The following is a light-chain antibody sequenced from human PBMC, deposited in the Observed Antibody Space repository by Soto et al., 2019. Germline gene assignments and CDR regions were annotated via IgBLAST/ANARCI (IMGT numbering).Light chain of an antibody. V-gene: IGLV2-23*03. Sequence: QSVLTQPASVSGSPGQSITISCTGTSSDVGSYNLVSWYQQHPGKAPKLMIYEGSKRPSGVSNRFSGSKSGNTASLTISGLQAEDDADYYCCSYAGSSTFVFGGGTQLTVL. CDR1: SSDVGSYNL. J-gene: IGLJ2*01. CDR3: CSYAGSSTFV. CDR2: EGS.